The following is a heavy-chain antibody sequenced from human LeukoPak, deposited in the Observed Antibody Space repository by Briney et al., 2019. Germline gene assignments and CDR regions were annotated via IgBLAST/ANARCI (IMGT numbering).Heavy chain of an antibody. J-gene: IGHJ3*01. CDR2: ISTNGVST. V-gene: IGHV3-23*01. CDR3: AKDLKHRSWWEAELRSAIDL. D-gene: IGHD1-26*01. CDR1: GVTFNTYA. Sequence: GGSLRLSCAASGVTFNTYAMNWVPQALGKGLECVSGISTNGVSTYSADAVKGRFTVNRQITKNTLFLEVNSLRADDTAVYDCAKDLKHRSWWEAELRSAIDLWGQGTMVTFSS.